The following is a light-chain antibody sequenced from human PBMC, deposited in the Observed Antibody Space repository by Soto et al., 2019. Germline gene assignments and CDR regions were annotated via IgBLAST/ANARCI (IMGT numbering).Light chain of an antibody. CDR2: KAS. V-gene: IGKV1-5*03. CDR1: QSISSW. Sequence: DIQMTQSPSTLSASVGDRVTITCRASQSISSWLAWYQQKPGRAPKLLIYKASSLETGVPSRFSGSGSGTEFSVIIISLQPADFASSSCQQYGSSSPWTFGQGTKVDIK. CDR3: QQYGSSSPWT. J-gene: IGKJ1*01.